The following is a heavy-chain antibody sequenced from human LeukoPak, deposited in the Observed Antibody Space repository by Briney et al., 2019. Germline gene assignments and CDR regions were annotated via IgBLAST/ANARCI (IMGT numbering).Heavy chain of an antibody. J-gene: IGHJ4*02. Sequence: GGSLRLSCAASGFTFSSYAMHWVRQAPGKGLEWVAVISYDESEKYYADSVKGRFTISRDSSKNTLFLQMKSLRAEDTAVYYCARPGIVGATLYYFDYWGQGTLVTVSS. D-gene: IGHD1-26*01. V-gene: IGHV3-30*04. CDR1: GFTFSSYA. CDR2: ISYDESEK. CDR3: ARPGIVGATLYYFDY.